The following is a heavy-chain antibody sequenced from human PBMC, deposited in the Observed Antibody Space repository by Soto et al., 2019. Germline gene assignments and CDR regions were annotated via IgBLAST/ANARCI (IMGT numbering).Heavy chain of an antibody. CDR1: GFTFSSYA. V-gene: IGHV3-23*01. J-gene: IGHJ6*02. CDR3: AKDGASGSSPPYYYYGMDV. CDR2: ISGSGGNA. Sequence: PGGSLRLSCAASGFTFSSYAMSWVRQAPGKGLEWVSSISGSGGNAYYADSVKGRFTISRDNSKNTLRLQMNSLRADDTAVYYCAKDGASGSSPPYYYYGMDVWGQGTTVTVSS. D-gene: IGHD1-26*01.